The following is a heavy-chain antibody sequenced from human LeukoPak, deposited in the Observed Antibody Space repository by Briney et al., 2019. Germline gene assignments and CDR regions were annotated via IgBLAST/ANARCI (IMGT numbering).Heavy chain of an antibody. CDR1: GFTFSSCG. D-gene: IGHD2-2*01. V-gene: IGHV3-30*02. CDR2: IRYDGSNK. J-gene: IGHJ5*02. CDR3: AKAKVPAATDYNWFDP. Sequence: PGGSLRLSCAASGFTFSSCGMHWVRQAPGKGLEWVAFIRYDGSNKYYADSVKGRFTISRDNSKNTLYLQMNSLRAEDTAVYYCAKAKVPAATDYNWFDPWGQGTLVTVSS.